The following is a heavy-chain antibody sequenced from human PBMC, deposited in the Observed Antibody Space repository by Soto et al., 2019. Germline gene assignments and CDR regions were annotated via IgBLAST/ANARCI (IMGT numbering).Heavy chain of an antibody. D-gene: IGHD2-15*01. V-gene: IGHV1-69*04. CDR1: GGTFSSYT. Sequence: ASVKVSCKASGGTFSSYTISWVRQAPGQGLEWMGRIIPILGIANYAQKFQGRVTSTADKYTSTAYMELSSLRSEDTAVYYCAREGYCSSTSCYGDGGYCSGGSCYSLDYYYMDVWGKGTTVTVSS. CDR3: AREGYCSSTSCYGDGGYCSGGSCYSLDYYYMDV. J-gene: IGHJ6*03. CDR2: IIPILGIA.